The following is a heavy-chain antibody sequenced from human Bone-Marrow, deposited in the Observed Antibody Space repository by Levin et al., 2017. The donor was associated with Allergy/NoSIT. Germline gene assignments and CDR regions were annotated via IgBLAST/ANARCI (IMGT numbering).Heavy chain of an antibody. CDR2: IDYTGSI. J-gene: IGHJ6*02. D-gene: IGHD3-10*01. Sequence: LRLSCNVSGASISRGNYYWIWTRQHPGKGLEWIGYIDYTGSIYYHPFLRSRVTISVDTSKTQFPLKLSSVTAADTAVYYCARGLTALDRGYYYYYYGVDGWGRATTVTVSS. CDR3: ARGLTALDRGYYYYYYGVDG. V-gene: IGHV4-31*03. CDR1: GASISRGNYY.